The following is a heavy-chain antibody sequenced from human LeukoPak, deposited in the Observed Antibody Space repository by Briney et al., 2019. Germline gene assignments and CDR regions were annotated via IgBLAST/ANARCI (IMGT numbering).Heavy chain of an antibody. V-gene: IGHV4-34*01. CDR3: ATDFWSGTNIIDY. D-gene: IGHD3-3*01. CDR2: INHSGST. J-gene: IGHJ4*02. Sequence: SETLSLTCAVYGGSFSGYYWSWIRQPPGEGLEWIGEINHSGSTNYNPSLKSRVTISVDTSKNQFSLKLSSVTAADTAVYYCATDFWSGTNIIDYWGQGTLVTVSS. CDR1: GGSFSGYY.